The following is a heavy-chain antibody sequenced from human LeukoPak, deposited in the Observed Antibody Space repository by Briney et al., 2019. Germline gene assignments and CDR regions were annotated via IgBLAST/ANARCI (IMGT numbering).Heavy chain of an antibody. CDR2: ISGSGGST. CDR1: GFTFSNYA. Sequence: GGSLRLSCAASGFTFSNYAVNWVRQAPGKGLEWVSAISGSGGSTYYADSVKGRFTISRDNSKNTLYPQMSSLRAEDTAVYYCAKDRGRYYDSSGYYWGYYFDSWGQGILVTVST. D-gene: IGHD3-22*01. J-gene: IGHJ4*02. V-gene: IGHV3-23*01. CDR3: AKDRGRYYDSSGYYWGYYFDS.